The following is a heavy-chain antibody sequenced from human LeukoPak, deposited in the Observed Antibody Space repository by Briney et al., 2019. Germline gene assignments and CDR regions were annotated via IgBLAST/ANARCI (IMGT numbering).Heavy chain of an antibody. D-gene: IGHD3-22*01. J-gene: IGHJ4*02. Sequence: TGGSLRLSCAASGFTFSSYSMNWVRQAPEKGLEWVSSISSSSSYIYYADSVKGRFTISRDNAKNSLYLQMNSLRAEDTAVYYCARDEDSSGYCDYWGQGTLVTVSS. CDR3: ARDEDSSGYCDY. CDR2: ISSSSSYI. V-gene: IGHV3-21*01. CDR1: GFTFSSYS.